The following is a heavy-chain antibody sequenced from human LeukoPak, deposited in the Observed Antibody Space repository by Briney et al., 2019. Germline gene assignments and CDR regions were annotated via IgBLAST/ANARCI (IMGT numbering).Heavy chain of an antibody. Sequence: GGSLRLSCVASGFTFSRYEMNCVRQAPGKGLEWGSYINGGYVPLYADSVKGRFTISRDNARNSLFLQMNSLRAEDTAVYYCVTTLSGFDYQNWFGPWGQGTLVTVSS. V-gene: IGHV3-48*03. J-gene: IGHJ5*02. CDR1: GFTFSRYE. CDR3: VTTLSGFDYQNWFGP. D-gene: IGHD5-12*01. CDR2: INGGYVP.